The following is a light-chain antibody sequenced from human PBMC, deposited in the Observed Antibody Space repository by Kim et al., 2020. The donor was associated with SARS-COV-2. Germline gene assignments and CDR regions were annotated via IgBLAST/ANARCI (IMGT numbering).Light chain of an antibody. Sequence: SASVGDSTTTSRRARQVITYSIGWHQHTAGKAQHLLYYAATTRQSGLPSRLRARGGATEFTPTISRLPHEDFATYYCQQASSLPTFGQGTRLEIK. CDR3: QQASSLPT. CDR2: AAT. V-gene: IGKV1-12*01. CDR1: QVITYS. J-gene: IGKJ5*01.